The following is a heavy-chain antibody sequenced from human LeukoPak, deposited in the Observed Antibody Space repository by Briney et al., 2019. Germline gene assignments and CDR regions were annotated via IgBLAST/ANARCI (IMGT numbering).Heavy chain of an antibody. CDR1: GGPISSYY. CDR3: ARRGYGDTWFDP. D-gene: IGHD4-17*01. CDR2: IYYSGST. V-gene: IGHV4-59*08. Sequence: PSETLSLTCTVSGGPISSYYWSWIRQPPGKGLEWIGYIYYSGSTNYNPSLKSRVTISVDTSKNQFSLKLSSVTAADTAVYYCARRGYGDTWFDPWGQGTLVTVSS. J-gene: IGHJ5*02.